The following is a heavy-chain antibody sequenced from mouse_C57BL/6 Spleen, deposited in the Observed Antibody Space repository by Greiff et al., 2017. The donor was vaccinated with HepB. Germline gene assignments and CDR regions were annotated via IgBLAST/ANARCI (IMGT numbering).Heavy chain of an antibody. CDR2: IHPNSGST. Sequence: QVQLQQPGAELVKPGASVKLSCKASGYTFTSYWMHWVKQRPGQGLEWIGMIHPNSGSTNYNEKFKSKDTLTVDKSSSTAYMQLSSLTSEDSAVYYCARSLYGSSLDYWGQGTTLTVSS. D-gene: IGHD1-1*01. V-gene: IGHV1-64*01. J-gene: IGHJ2*01. CDR3: ARSLYGSSLDY. CDR1: GYTFTSYW.